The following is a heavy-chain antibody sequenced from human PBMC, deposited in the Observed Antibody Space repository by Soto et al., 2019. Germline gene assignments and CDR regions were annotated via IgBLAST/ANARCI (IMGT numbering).Heavy chain of an antibody. CDR1: GFMFSGYG. CDR2: ISHDGSEK. D-gene: IGHD3-3*01. Sequence: QVQLVESGGRVVQPGDSLRLSCAASGFMFSGYGMHWIRQAPGKGLEWVAVISHDGSEKYYGDSVKGRCTVSRDNSNNTLFLQIDSLRAEDTAVYYCAKLVGGVKAIGAPGDWLDPWGQGTLVTVSS. CDR3: AKLVGGVKAIGAPGDWLDP. J-gene: IGHJ5*02. V-gene: IGHV3-30*18.